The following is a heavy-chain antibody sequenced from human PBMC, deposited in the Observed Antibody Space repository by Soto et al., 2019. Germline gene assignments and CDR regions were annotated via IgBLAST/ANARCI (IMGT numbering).Heavy chain of an antibody. CDR1: GGSFSGYY. CDR3: AREGYCSGGSCPRNYYYYYYGMDV. Sequence: SETLSLTCAVYGGSFSGYYWSWIRQPPGKGLEWIGEINHSGSTNYNPSLKSRVTISVDTSKNQFSLKLSSVTAADTAVYYCAREGYCSGGSCPRNYYYYYYGMDVWGQATTVTAP. V-gene: IGHV4-34*01. J-gene: IGHJ6*02. CDR2: INHSGST. D-gene: IGHD2-15*01.